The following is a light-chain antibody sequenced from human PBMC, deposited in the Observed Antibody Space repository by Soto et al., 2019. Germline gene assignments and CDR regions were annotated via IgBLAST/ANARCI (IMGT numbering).Light chain of an antibody. V-gene: IGKV3-20*01. J-gene: IGKJ1*01. CDR2: DTS. CDR3: QQYHSSPRT. Sequence: FTHAPCTLSLSQAERATLSCRASPGVGATPVAWYQPRPVQAPSLRIYDTSNRATAIPARCSGSRSGTDCTLTISRLAHGDFAVYYCQQYHSSPRTFGHGNKGDIK. CDR1: PGVGATP.